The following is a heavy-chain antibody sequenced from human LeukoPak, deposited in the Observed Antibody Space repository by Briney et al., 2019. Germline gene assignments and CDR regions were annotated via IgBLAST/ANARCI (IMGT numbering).Heavy chain of an antibody. Sequence: GGSLRLSCAASGFTFDDYAMHWVRQAPGKGLEWVSGISWNSNSIDYADSVKGRFTISRDNAKNSLYLQMNSLRAEDTAFYYCTKGARDYFDTWGQGTLVTVSS. CDR1: GFTFDDYA. V-gene: IGHV3-9*01. J-gene: IGHJ4*02. CDR2: ISWNSNSI. CDR3: TKGARDYFDT.